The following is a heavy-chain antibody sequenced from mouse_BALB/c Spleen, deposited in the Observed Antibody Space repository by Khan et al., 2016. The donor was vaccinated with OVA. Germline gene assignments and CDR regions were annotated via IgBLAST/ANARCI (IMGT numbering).Heavy chain of an antibody. Sequence: VQLLETGPGLVAHSQSLSITCTISGFSLTNYGVHWVRQPPGKGLEWLVVIWSDGSATFNSALKSRLSISKDNSKNQVFLKMNSLQTDDTAMYYCARQPYYHYYIMDYWGQGTSVTVSS. CDR1: GFSLTNYG. CDR2: IWSDGSA. V-gene: IGHV2-6-1*01. D-gene: IGHD2-10*01. J-gene: IGHJ4*01. CDR3: ARQPYYHYYIMDY.